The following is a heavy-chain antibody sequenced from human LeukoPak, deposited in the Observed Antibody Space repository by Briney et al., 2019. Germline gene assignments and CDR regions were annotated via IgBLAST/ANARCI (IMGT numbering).Heavy chain of an antibody. CDR3: ARQASDFWSGLMGFDP. V-gene: IGHV4-4*09. D-gene: IGHD3-3*01. CDR1: GGSISSYY. Sequence: SETLSLTCTVSGGSISSYYWSWIRQPPGKGLEWIGYIYTSGSTNYNPSLKSRVTISVDTSKNQFSLKLSFVTAADTAVYYCARQASDFWSGLMGFDPWGRGTLVTVSS. CDR2: IYTSGST. J-gene: IGHJ5*02.